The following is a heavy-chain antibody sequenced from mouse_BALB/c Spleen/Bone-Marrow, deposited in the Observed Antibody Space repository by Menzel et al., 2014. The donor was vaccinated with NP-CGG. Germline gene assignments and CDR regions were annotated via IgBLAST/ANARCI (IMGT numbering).Heavy chain of an antibody. D-gene: IGHD2-3*01. CDR1: GYAFSISW. J-gene: IGHJ4*01. Sequence: QVQLQQSGPELVKPGASVKISCKASGYAFSISWMNWEKQRPGQGLEWIGRIYPGAGDTYYNGQFKGKATLTADKSSSTAYMQLSSLTSVDSAVYFCARSDGYRAMDYWGQGSSVTVSS. CDR2: IYPGAGDT. V-gene: IGHV1-82*01. CDR3: ARSDGYRAMDY.